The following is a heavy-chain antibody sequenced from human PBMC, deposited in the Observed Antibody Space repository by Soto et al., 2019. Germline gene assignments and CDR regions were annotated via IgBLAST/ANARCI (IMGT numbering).Heavy chain of an antibody. CDR2: ISSSGSTI. J-gene: IGHJ3*02. CDR1: LFTFGRYE. CDR3: ARDRICSSTSCYRGSENVDAFDI. D-gene: IGHD2-2*02. V-gene: IGHV3-48*03. Sequence: RVSCRCSLFTFGRYEMNLVRKCPGKGLELGSYISSSGSTIYYADSVKGRFTISRDKAKNSLYLQMNSLRAEETAVYYCARDRICSSTSCYRGSENVDAFDIWGQGTMVTV.